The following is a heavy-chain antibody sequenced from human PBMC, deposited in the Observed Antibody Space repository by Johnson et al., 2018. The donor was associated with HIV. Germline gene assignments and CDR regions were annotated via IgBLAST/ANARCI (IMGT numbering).Heavy chain of an antibody. CDR3: ARVITIFRVAPRYAFDI. D-gene: IGHD3-3*01. CDR1: GFTVSSNY. CDR2: IYSGGSI. J-gene: IGHJ3*02. Sequence: MLLVESGGGLVQPGGSLRLSCAASGFTVSSNYMSWVRQAPGKGLEWVSVIYSGGSIYYADSVKGRFTISRDNAKNSLYLQMNSLRAEDTAVYYCARVITIFRVAPRYAFDIWGQGTMVTVSS. V-gene: IGHV3-66*01.